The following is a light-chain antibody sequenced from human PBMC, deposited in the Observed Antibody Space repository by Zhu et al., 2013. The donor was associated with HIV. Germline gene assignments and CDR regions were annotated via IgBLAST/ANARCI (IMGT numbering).Light chain of an antibody. CDR3: AAWDGSLNVGV. V-gene: IGLV2-8*01. CDR1: SSDVGGYNY. J-gene: IGLJ3*02. Sequence: QSALTQPPSASGSPGQSATISCTGTSSDVGGYNYVSWYQQHPGKAPKLMIYEVSKRPSAVPDRFSGSKSGNVASLTVSGLQAEDEADYYCAAWDGSLNVGVFGGGTKLTVL. CDR2: EVS.